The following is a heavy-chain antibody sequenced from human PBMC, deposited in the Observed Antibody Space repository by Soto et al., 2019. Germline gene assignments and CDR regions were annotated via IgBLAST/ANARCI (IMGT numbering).Heavy chain of an antibody. CDR2: MSSSSTTK. D-gene: IGHD6-13*01. CDR1: GFTFSSYS. V-gene: IGHV3-48*02. CDR3: ARAISAAGLHYYYAMDV. J-gene: IGHJ6*02. Sequence: GGSLRLSCAASGFTFSSYSMNWVRQAPGKGLEWVSYMSSSSTTKWYADSVKGRFSISRDSAKNSLYLQMNSLRDEDTAVYYCARAISAAGLHYYYAMDVWGQGTTVTVSS.